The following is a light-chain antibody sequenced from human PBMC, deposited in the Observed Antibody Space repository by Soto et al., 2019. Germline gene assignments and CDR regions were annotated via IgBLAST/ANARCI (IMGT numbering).Light chain of an antibody. CDR1: RVINNY. Sequence: DIQTTQSPSSLSVSVGDRVAITCRASRVINNYLAWYQQKPGQVPELLIFAASTLQSGVPSRFSGSGSGTDFTLTISSLQPEDVATYYCQKYNSAPYTFGQGTKLEIK. CDR3: QKYNSAPYT. CDR2: AAS. J-gene: IGKJ2*01. V-gene: IGKV1-27*01.